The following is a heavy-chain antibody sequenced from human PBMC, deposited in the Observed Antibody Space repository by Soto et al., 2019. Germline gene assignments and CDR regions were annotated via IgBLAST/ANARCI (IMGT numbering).Heavy chain of an antibody. CDR2: MNPNSGNT. CDR1: GYTFTSYD. V-gene: IGHV1-8*01. J-gene: IGHJ6*02. Sequence: QVQLAQSGAEVKKPGASVKVSCKASGYTFTSYDINWVRQATGQGLEWMGWMNPNSGNTGYAQKFQGRVTMTRNTSISTAYMELSSLRSEDTAVYYCARVLRGYSYGYYYYYGMDVWGQGTTVTVSS. D-gene: IGHD5-18*01. CDR3: ARVLRGYSYGYYYYYGMDV.